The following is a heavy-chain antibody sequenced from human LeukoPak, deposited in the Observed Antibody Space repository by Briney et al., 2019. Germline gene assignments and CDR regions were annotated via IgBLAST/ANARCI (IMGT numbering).Heavy chain of an antibody. CDR2: IYTSGST. J-gene: IGHJ4*02. D-gene: IGHD3-22*01. CDR1: GGSISSYY. V-gene: IGHV4-4*07. Sequence: TASETLSLTCTVSGGSISSYYWSWIRQPAGKGLEWIGRIYTSGSTNYNPSLKSRVTMSVDTSKNQFSPKLSSVTAADTAVYYCARGRRDSSGYSPFDYWGQGTLVTVSS. CDR3: ARGRRDSSGYSPFDY.